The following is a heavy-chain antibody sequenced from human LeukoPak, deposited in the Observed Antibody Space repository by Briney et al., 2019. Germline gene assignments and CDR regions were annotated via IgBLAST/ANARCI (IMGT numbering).Heavy chain of an antibody. CDR3: ASNGPRPVWFGETPTDY. CDR2: IWYDGSNK. D-gene: IGHD3-10*01. V-gene: IGHV3-33*01. Sequence: PGGSLRLSCAASGFTFSSYGMHWVRQAPGNGLEWVAVIWYDGSNKYYADSVKGRFTISRDNSKNTLYLQMNSLRAEDTAVYYCASNGPRPVWFGETPTDYWGQGTLVTVSS. J-gene: IGHJ4*02. CDR1: GFTFSSYG.